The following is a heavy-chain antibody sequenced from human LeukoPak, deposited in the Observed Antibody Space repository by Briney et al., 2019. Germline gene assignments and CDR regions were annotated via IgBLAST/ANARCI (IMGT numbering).Heavy chain of an antibody. V-gene: IGHV3-30*02. CDR2: IGYDRNSK. CDR1: GFTFSSYG. CDR3: AKNRRAPGDYAGAFDD. Sequence: GGSLRLSCAAYGFTFSSYGIHWVRQAPGKGLEWVAFIGYDRNSKHYADSVKGRFTISGDNSKNTLYLQMNSLRTEDTAVYYCAKNRRAPGDYAGAFDDWGQGTLVTVSS. D-gene: IGHD4-17*01. J-gene: IGHJ4*02.